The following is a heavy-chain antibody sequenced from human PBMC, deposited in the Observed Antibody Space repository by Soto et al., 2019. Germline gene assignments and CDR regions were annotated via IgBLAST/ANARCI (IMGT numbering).Heavy chain of an antibody. Sequence: EVQLLESGGALVQPGGSLRLSCAASGFTFGSYAMSWVRQAPGKGLEWVSAITSGGRTSYADSVKGRFTISRDNYKNMVYLQLNSLRAEDTAVYYCAKYMSTNYYPFDYWGQGTLVTVSS. CDR2: ITSGGRT. D-gene: IGHD1-26*01. CDR3: AKYMSTNYYPFDY. J-gene: IGHJ4*02. CDR1: GFTFGSYA. V-gene: IGHV3-23*01.